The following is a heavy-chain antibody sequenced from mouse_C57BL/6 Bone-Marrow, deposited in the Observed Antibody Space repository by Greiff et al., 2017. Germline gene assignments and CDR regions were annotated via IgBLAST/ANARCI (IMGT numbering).Heavy chain of an antibody. Sequence: QVQLQQPGAELVKPGASVKLSCKASGYTFSSYWMHWVKQRPGQGLEWIGMIHPNSGSTNYNEKFKSKATLSVDKSTSTAYMQLSSLTSEDSAVYYCARDDYNAMDYWGQGTSVTVSS. J-gene: IGHJ4*01. CDR2: IHPNSGST. CDR3: ARDDYNAMDY. CDR1: GYTFSSYW. V-gene: IGHV1-64*01.